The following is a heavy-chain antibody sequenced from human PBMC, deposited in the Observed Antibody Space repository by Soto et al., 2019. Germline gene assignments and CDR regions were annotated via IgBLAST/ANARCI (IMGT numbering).Heavy chain of an antibody. J-gene: IGHJ5*02. V-gene: IGHV4-31*03. CDR1: GGSISSGNYY. D-gene: IGHD2-15*01. CDR2: IRNTGTT. Sequence: QVQLQESGPGLVKPSQTLALTCTVSGGSISSGNYYWTWIRQHPGKGLEWIGYIRNTGTTYNNPCLGSRFTISRDTSKNLFSLNLSSVTAADTAVYYCARGVSQVGPANHWFDAWGQGILVTVSS. CDR3: ARGVSQVGPANHWFDA.